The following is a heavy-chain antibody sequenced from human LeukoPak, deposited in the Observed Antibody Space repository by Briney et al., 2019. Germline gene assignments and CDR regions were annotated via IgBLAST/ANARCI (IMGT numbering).Heavy chain of an antibody. V-gene: IGHV1-69*05. CDR2: IIPIFGTA. J-gene: IGHJ4*02. D-gene: IGHD1-14*01. CDR3: ARGHRRGTEIFDY. CDR1: GGTFSSYA. Sequence: ASVKVSCKASGGTFSSYAISWVRQAPGQGLEWMGGIIPIFGTANYAQKFQGRVTITTDESTSTAYMELSSLRSEDTAVYYCARGHRRGTEIFDYWGQGTLVTVSS.